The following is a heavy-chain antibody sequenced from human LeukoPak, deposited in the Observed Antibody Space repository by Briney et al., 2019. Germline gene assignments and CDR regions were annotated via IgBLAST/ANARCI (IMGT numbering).Heavy chain of an antibody. D-gene: IGHD6-6*01. V-gene: IGHV4-59*01. CDR3: ARRPVQYTSSSDPYYFDY. Sequence: SETLSLTCSVSGGSISSYYWSWSRQPPAKGLEWIGYIYYSGSTNYNPSLKSRVTLSVDTSKNQFSLKLSSVTAADTAVYYCARRPVQYTSSSDPYYFDYWGQGTLVTVSS. J-gene: IGHJ4*02. CDR1: GGSISSYY. CDR2: IYYSGST.